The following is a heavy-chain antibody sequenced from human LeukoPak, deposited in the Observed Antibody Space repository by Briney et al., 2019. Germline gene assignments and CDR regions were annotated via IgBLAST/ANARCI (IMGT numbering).Heavy chain of an antibody. Sequence: GGSLSLSCEASGFTFNSYAMHWVRQAPGKGLEWISFVSISSGTIYYADSVKGRFRISRDNAKSSLDLEMNSLRAEDTAVYYCARAMSTFGGVRNYFDSWGQGTLVTVSS. V-gene: IGHV3-48*04. D-gene: IGHD3-16*01. CDR3: ARAMSTFGGVRNYFDS. J-gene: IGHJ4*02. CDR2: VSISSGTI. CDR1: GFTFNSYA.